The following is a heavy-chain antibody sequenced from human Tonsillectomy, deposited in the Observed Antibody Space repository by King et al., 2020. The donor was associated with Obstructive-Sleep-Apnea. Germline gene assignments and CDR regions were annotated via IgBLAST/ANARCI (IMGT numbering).Heavy chain of an antibody. CDR2: INPSGGST. D-gene: IGHD5-24*01. J-gene: IGHJ3*02. CDR1: GYTFTTYY. CDR3: ARAKMGENDAFDI. V-gene: IGHV1-46*01. Sequence: VQLVESGAEVKKPGASVKVSCKASGYTFTTYYMHWVRQAPGQGLEWMGIINPSGGSTRYAQKFQGRVTMTRDTSTSTVYMELSSLRSEDTAVYYCARAKMGENDAFDIWGQGTMVTVSS.